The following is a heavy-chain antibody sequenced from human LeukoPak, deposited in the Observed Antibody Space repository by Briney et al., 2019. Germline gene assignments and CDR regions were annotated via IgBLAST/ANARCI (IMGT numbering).Heavy chain of an antibody. CDR2: IIPIFGTA. J-gene: IGHJ3*02. CDR3: ARDRSIATINDAFDI. CDR1: GYTFTGYY. Sequence: ASVKVSCKASGYTFTGYYMHWVRQAPGQGLEWMGGIIPIFGTANYAQKFQGRVTITADESTSTAYMELSSLRSEDTAVYYCARDRSIATINDAFDIWGQGTMVTVSS. V-gene: IGHV1-69*13. D-gene: IGHD6-6*01.